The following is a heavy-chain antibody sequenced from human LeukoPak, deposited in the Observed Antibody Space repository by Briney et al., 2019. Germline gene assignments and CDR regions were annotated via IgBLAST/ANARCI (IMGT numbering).Heavy chain of an antibody. D-gene: IGHD4-23*01. CDR3: ARDAVSNSVAPRGDY. Sequence: ASVKVSCKASGGTFSSYAISWVRQAPGQGLEWMGRIIPILGIANYAQKLQGRVTITADKSTSTAYMELSSQRSEDTAVYYCARDAVSNSVAPRGDYWGQGTLVTVSS. CDR2: IIPILGIA. CDR1: GGTFSSYA. J-gene: IGHJ4*02. V-gene: IGHV1-69*04.